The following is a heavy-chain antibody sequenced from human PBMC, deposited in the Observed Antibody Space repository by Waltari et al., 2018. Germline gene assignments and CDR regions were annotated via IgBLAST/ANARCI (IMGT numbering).Heavy chain of an antibody. CDR3: ARLYCSGGSCADY. J-gene: IGHJ4*02. Sequence: EVQLVESGGGLIQPGGSLRLSCAASGFTVSSNYMSWVRQAPGKGLEWVSVIYSGGSTYYADSVKGRFTISRDNSKNTLYLQMNSLRAEDTAVYYCARLYCSGGSCADYWGQGTLVTVSS. CDR1: GFTVSSNY. CDR2: IYSGGST. D-gene: IGHD2-15*01. V-gene: IGHV3-53*01.